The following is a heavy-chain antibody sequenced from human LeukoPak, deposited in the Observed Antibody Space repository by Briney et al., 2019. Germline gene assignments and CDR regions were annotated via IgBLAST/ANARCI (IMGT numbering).Heavy chain of an antibody. CDR3: ARAHSSDWSSWFDP. V-gene: IGHV3-74*01. J-gene: IGHJ5*02. D-gene: IGHD6-19*01. CDR2: INSDGSST. Sequence: GGSLRLSCAASGFTFSSYSMNWVRQAPGKGLVWVSRINSDGSSTSYADSVKGRFTISRDNAKNTLYLQMNSLRAEDTAVYYCARAHSSDWSSWFDPWGQGTLVTVSS. CDR1: GFTFSSYS.